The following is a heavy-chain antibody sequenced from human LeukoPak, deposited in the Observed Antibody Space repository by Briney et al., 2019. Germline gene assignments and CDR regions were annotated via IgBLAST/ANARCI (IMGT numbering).Heavy chain of an antibody. V-gene: IGHV1-24*01. D-gene: IGHD4-17*01. CDR1: GYTLTELS. Sequence: EASVKVSCKVSGYTLTELSMHWVRQAPGKGIEWMGRFDPEDGETIYAQKFQGRVTMTEDTSTDTAYMELSSLRSEDTAVYYCATDPSRKYADYGDYEREGYLDYWGQRTLVTVSS. CDR3: ATDPSRKYADYGDYEREGYLDY. CDR2: FDPEDGET. J-gene: IGHJ4*02.